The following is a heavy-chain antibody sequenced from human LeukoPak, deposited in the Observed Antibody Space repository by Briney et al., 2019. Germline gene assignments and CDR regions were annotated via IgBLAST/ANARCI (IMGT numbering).Heavy chain of an antibody. CDR2: INPNSGGT. CDR1: GYTFTSYY. D-gene: IGHD3-22*01. CDR3: ARTRDYYDSTDWFDP. Sequence: ASVTVSCKASGYTFTSYYMHWVRQAPGQGLEWMGWINPNSGGTNYAQKFQGRVTITRDTSISTAYMELSRLRSDDTAVYYCARTRDYYDSTDWFDPWGQGTLVTVSS. V-gene: IGHV1-2*02. J-gene: IGHJ5*02.